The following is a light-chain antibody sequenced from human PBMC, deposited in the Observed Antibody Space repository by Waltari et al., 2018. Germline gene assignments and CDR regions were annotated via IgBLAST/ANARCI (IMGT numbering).Light chain of an antibody. V-gene: IGLV3-1*01. J-gene: IGLJ2*01. Sequence: SYELTQPPSVSMSPGQTASITCSGNRLGDKYTAWYQQKAGQSPVLLIYRDNKRPSGIPERFSGSNSGNTATLTITGTQTMDEADYYCQAWDKSSVIFGGGTKLTVL. CDR3: QAWDKSSVI. CDR2: RDN. CDR1: RLGDKY.